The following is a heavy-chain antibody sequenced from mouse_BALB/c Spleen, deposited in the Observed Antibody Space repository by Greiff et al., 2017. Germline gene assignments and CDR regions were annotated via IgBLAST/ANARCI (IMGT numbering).Heavy chain of an antibody. CDR3: ASIYYDYSFYAKDY. CDR2: INPSNGRT. J-gene: IGHJ4*01. V-gene: IGHV1S81*02. D-gene: IGHD2-4*01. Sequence: QVQLQQPGAELVKPGASVKLSCKASGYTFTSYWMHWVKQRPGQGLEWIGEINPSNGRTNYNEKFKSKATLTVDKSSSTAYMQLSSLTSEDSAVYYCASIYYDYSFYAKDYWGQGTSVTVSS. CDR1: GYTFTSYW.